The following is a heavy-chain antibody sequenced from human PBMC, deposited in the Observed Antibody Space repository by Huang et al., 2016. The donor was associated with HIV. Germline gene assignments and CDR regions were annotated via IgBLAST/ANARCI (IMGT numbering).Heavy chain of an antibody. V-gene: IGHV4-34*02. CDR1: GGSFTGNY. Sequence: QMQLQQRGAGLLKPSETLSLTCGVSGGSFTGNYLTWIRQAPGTGLEWIGEVNERRATNYGPLLNGRVTISLDKSNRDLSLNLRSVTAADTAVYYCARQWTILEWLLGLDVWGQGTTVIVSS. CDR2: VNERRAT. J-gene: IGHJ6*02. D-gene: IGHD3-3*01. CDR3: ARQWTILEWLLGLDV.